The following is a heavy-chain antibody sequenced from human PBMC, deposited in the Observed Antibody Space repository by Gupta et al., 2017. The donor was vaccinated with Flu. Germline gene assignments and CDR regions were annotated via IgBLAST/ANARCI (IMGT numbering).Heavy chain of an antibody. CDR1: GGSLSGYY. CDR3: ARGLPGSSGWLGD. Sequence: VQLQQWGAGRLKPSETLSLTCAVYGGSLSGYYWSWIRQPPGKGLEWIGEINHSGSTNYNPSLKSRVTISVDTSKNQFSLKLSSVTAADTAVYYWARGLPGSSGWLGDWGQGTLVTVAS. D-gene: IGHD6-19*01. CDR2: INHSGST. V-gene: IGHV4-34*01. J-gene: IGHJ4*02.